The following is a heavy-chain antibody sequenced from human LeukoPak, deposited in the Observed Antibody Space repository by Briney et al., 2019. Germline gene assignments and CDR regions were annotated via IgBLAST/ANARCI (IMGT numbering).Heavy chain of an antibody. CDR2: ISYDGSNK. Sequence: PGGSLRLSCAASGFTFSSYAMHWVRQAPGKGLEWVAVISYDGSNKYYADSVKGRFTISRDNSKNTLYLQMNSLRAEDTAVYYCARDPRIYYYGSGSPGSWFDPWGQGTLVTVSS. V-gene: IGHV3-30*04. CDR3: ARDPRIYYYGSGSPGSWFDP. J-gene: IGHJ5*02. D-gene: IGHD3-10*01. CDR1: GFTFSSYA.